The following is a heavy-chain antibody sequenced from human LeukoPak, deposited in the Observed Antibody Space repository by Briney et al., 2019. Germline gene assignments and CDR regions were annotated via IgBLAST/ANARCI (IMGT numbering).Heavy chain of an antibody. CDR1: GGSFSGYY. Sequence: SETLSLTCAVYGGSFSGYYWSWIRQPPGKGLEWIGEINHSGSTNYNPSLKSRVTISVDTSKNQFSLKLSSVTAADTAVYYCAREGTTPPLGDYYYDMDVWGQGTTVTVSS. J-gene: IGHJ6*01. V-gene: IGHV4-34*01. D-gene: IGHD1-1*01. CDR3: AREGTTPPLGDYYYDMDV. CDR2: INHSGST.